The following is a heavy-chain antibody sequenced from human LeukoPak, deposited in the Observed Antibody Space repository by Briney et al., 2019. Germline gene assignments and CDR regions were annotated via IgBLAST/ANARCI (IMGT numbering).Heavy chain of an antibody. CDR1: GFTFSSYA. V-gene: IGHV3-64D*09. Sequence: PGGSLRLSCSATGFTFSSYAMHWVRQAPGKGLEYVSAISSNGGSKYYADSVKGRFTISRDNSKNTLYLQMSSLRAEDTAVYYCVKPQPGGGFDYWGQGTLVTVSA. D-gene: IGHD1-14*01. CDR2: ISSNGGSK. CDR3: VKPQPGGGFDY. J-gene: IGHJ4*02.